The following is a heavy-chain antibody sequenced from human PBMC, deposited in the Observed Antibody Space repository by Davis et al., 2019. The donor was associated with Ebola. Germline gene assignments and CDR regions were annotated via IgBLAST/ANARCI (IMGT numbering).Heavy chain of an antibody. CDR2: IWYDGSNK. CDR1: GFTFSSYG. Sequence: GGSLRLSCAASGFTFSSYGMHWVRQAPGKGLEWVAVIWYDGSNKYYADSVKGRFTISRDNSKNTLYLQMNSLRAEDTAVYYCARESIAARRTYYGMDVWGQGTTVTVSS. D-gene: IGHD6-6*01. J-gene: IGHJ6*02. CDR3: ARESIAARRTYYGMDV. V-gene: IGHV3-33*01.